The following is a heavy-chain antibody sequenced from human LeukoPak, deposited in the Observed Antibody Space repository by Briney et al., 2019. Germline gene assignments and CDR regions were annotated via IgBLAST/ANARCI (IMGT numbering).Heavy chain of an antibody. Sequence: GGSLRLSCAASGFTLSSYAMSWVRQAPGRGLEWVSAISGSGGSTYYADSVKGRFTISRDNSKNTLYLQMNSLRAEDTAVYYCAQGSRQWLVQVNYYYYGMDVWGQGTTVTVSS. D-gene: IGHD6-19*01. J-gene: IGHJ6*02. CDR3: AQGSRQWLVQVNYYYYGMDV. CDR1: GFTLSSYA. V-gene: IGHV3-23*01. CDR2: ISGSGGST.